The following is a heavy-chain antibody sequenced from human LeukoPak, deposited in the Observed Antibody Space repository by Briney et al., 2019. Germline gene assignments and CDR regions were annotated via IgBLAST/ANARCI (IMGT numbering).Heavy chain of an antibody. CDR1: GFTFDDYG. CDR3: AKRGPGSPQSGKYYFDY. J-gene: IGHJ4*02. D-gene: IGHD3-10*01. CDR2: ISGRADLT. Sequence: GGSLRLSCAASGFTFDDYGMSWVRQAPGKGLEWVSAISGRADLTFYADSVKGRFTISRDNSKNTLYLQMNSLRAEDTAVYYCAKRGPGSPQSGKYYFDYWGQGTLVTVSS. V-gene: IGHV3-23*01.